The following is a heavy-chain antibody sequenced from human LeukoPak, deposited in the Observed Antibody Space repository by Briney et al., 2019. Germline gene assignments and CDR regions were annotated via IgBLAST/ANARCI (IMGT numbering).Heavy chain of an antibody. J-gene: IGHJ3*01. V-gene: IGHV1-2*02. CDR2: INPDSGGT. CDR3: AREFRSNYNDALDL. CDR1: GYTFTAQY. D-gene: IGHD3-10*01. Sequence: GASVKVSCKASGYTFTAQYIHWVRQAPGQGLEWMGWINPDSGGTHFAQKFQGRVTMTRDTSISTADMELSRLRFDDTAVYYCAREFRSNYNDALDLWGQGTLVTVSS.